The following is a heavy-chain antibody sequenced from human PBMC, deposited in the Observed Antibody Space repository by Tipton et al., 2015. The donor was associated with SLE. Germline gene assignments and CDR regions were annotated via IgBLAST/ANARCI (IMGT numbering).Heavy chain of an antibody. CDR1: RFTFSGYV. Sequence: SLRLSCAASRFTFSGYVMEWVRQAPGKGLEWVSAISGSGVSTYYADSVKGRFTISRDNSKNTLYLQMNSLRAEDTAVYYCAKMGGLIVVVVPCDYWGQGTLVTVSS. V-gene: IGHV3-23*01. J-gene: IGHJ4*02. CDR2: ISGSGVST. CDR3: AKMGGLIVVVVPCDY. D-gene: IGHD2-15*01.